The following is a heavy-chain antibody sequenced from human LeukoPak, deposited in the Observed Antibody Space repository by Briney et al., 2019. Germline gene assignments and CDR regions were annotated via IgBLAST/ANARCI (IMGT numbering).Heavy chain of an antibody. CDR3: ARGDAFSGDH. CDR2: IHPNGNEK. CDR1: GFTFRNFW. V-gene: IGHV3-7*03. J-gene: IGHJ4*02. D-gene: IGHD3-10*01. Sequence: GGSLRLSCAASGFTFRNFWMSWVRQAPGRGLEWVANIHPNGNEKYYAESVKGRVTISRDNPMSSLFLQMNGLRVEDTAVYYCARGDAFSGDHWGQATLVTVSS.